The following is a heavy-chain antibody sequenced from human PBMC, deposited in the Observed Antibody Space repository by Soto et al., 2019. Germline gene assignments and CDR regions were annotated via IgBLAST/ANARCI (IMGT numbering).Heavy chain of an antibody. J-gene: IGHJ4*02. Sequence: GGSLRLSCAASGFTFSSYAMHWVRQAPGKGLEWVAVISYDGSNKYYADSVKGRFTISRDNSKNTLYLQMNSLRAEDTAVYYCARDEGSSVDYWGQGTLVTVSS. V-gene: IGHV3-30-3*01. CDR1: GFTFSSYA. D-gene: IGHD6-6*01. CDR2: ISYDGSNK. CDR3: ARDEGSSVDY.